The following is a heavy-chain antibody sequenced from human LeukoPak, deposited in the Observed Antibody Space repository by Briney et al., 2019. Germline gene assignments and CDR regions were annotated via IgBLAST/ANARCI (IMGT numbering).Heavy chain of an antibody. D-gene: IGHD1-1*01. CDR3: AKDNWNDAAEDAFDI. V-gene: IGHV3-30*18. J-gene: IGHJ3*02. CDR2: ISYDGSNN. Sequence: GGSLRLSCAASGFTFSNYGMHWVRQAPGKGLEWVAVISYDGSNNYYADSVKGRFTISRDNSKNTLYLQMNSLRAEDTAVYYCAKDNWNDAAEDAFDIWGQGTMVTVSS. CDR1: GFTFSNYG.